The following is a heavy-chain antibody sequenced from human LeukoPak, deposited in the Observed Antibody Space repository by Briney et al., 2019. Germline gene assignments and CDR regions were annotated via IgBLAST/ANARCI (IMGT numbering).Heavy chain of an antibody. CDR1: GFTFSSYW. CDR2: IYSGGNS. Sequence: GGSLRLSCAASGFTFSSYWMSWVRQAPGKGLEWVSVIYSGGNSYYADSVKGRFTISRDNSKNTLYLQMNSLRAEDTALYYCARESTVGAPDFWGQGTLVTVSS. V-gene: IGHV3-66*01. CDR3: ARESTVGAPDF. D-gene: IGHD1-26*01. J-gene: IGHJ4*02.